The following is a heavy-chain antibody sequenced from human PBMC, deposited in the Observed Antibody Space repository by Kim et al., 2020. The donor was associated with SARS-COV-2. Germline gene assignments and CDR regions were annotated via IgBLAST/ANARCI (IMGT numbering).Heavy chain of an antibody. CDR2: IYYSGST. D-gene: IGHD5-12*01. CDR1: GGSISSSSYY. CDR3: GYSGYDSESQDHYMDV. Sequence: SETLSLTCTVSGGSISSSSYYWGWIRQPPGKGLEWIGSIYYSGSTYYNPSLKSRVTISVDTSKNQFSLKLISVTAADTAVYYCGYSGYDSESQDHYMDVWGKGTTVTVSS. V-gene: IGHV4-39*01. J-gene: IGHJ6*03.